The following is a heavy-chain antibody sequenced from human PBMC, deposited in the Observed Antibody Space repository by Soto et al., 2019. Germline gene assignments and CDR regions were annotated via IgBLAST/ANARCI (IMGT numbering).Heavy chain of an antibody. CDR3: ARDYYDSSGPNWFDP. CDR2: IYYSGST. Sequence: NPSETLSLTCTVSGGSISSYYWSWIRQPPGKGLEWIGYIYYSGSTNYNPSLKSRVTISVDTSKNQFSLKLSSVTAADTAVYYCARDYYDSSGPNWFDPWGQGTLVTVS. D-gene: IGHD3-22*01. CDR1: GGSISSYY. J-gene: IGHJ5*02. V-gene: IGHV4-59*01.